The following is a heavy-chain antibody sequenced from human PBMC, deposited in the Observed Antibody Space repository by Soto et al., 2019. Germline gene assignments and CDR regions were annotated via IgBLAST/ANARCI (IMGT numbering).Heavy chain of an antibody. CDR1: VFTVSINY. V-gene: IGHV3-53*01. J-gene: IGHJ4*02. D-gene: IGHD4-17*01. Sequence: SWGSLLVSCASSVFTVSINYMSWVRQAPGKGLEWVSVIYRGGSTYYADSVKGRFTISRDNSKNTLYLQMNSLRAEDTAVYYCARVAYGDYDYYFDYWGQGTMVTVSS. CDR3: ARVAYGDYDYYFDY. CDR2: IYRGGST.